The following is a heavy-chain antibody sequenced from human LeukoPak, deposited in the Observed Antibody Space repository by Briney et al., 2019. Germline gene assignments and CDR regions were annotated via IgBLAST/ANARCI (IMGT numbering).Heavy chain of an antibody. V-gene: IGHV4-34*01. D-gene: IGHD2-21*02. CDR3: ARCDLGGDCYSPDY. CDR2: INHSGST. J-gene: IGHJ4*02. CDR1: SGSFRGYY. Sequence: PSETLSLTCTVYSGSFRGYYWSWIRQPPGKGLEWIGEINHSGSTNYNPSLKSRLTISMDMSKNQFSLELSSVTAADMAIYYCARCDLGGDCYSPDYWGQGTLVTVSS.